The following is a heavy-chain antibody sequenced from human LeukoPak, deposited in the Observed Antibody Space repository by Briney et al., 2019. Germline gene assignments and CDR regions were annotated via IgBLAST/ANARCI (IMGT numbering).Heavy chain of an antibody. D-gene: IGHD6-13*01. Sequence: WASVKVSCKASGYTFTAYFLHWVRRAPGQGFEWMGWINPNSGGTYCTQTFQGRVTMTRDTSISTAYMELSSLRSDDTAVYYCARAQSLTAPAGTFANSWGQGTLVTVSS. CDR2: INPNSGGT. CDR1: GYTFTAYF. J-gene: IGHJ4*02. V-gene: IGHV1-2*02. CDR3: ARAQSLTAPAGTFANS.